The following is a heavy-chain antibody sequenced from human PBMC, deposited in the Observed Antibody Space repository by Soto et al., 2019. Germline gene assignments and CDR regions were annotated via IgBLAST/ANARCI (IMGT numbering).Heavy chain of an antibody. V-gene: IGHV3-30*18. CDR1: GFRFNIFG. D-gene: IGHD1-1*01. CDR3: AKDAYNAAFDV. J-gene: IGHJ3*01. Sequence: SLRLSCATSGFRFNIFGMHWVRQAPGKALEWVGLISKNGDNQYYGDSAKGRFIISRDNPKNSLYLQLHSLRPDDTAVYYCAKDAYNAAFDVWGQGTMVTRLL. CDR2: ISKNGDNQ.